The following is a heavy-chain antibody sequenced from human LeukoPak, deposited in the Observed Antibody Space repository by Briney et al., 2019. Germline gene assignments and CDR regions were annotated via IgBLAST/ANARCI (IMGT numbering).Heavy chain of an antibody. CDR3: ARGARITIFGVVIIADYYYYMDV. J-gene: IGHJ6*03. CDR1: GFTFSSYW. Sequence: GGSLRLSCAASGFTFSSYWMRWVRQAPGKGLEWVANIKQDGGEKYYVDSVKGRFTISRDNAKNSLYLQMNSLRAEDTAVYYCARGARITIFGVVIIADYYYYMDVWGKGTTVTVSS. V-gene: IGHV3-7*01. D-gene: IGHD3-3*01. CDR2: IKQDGGEK.